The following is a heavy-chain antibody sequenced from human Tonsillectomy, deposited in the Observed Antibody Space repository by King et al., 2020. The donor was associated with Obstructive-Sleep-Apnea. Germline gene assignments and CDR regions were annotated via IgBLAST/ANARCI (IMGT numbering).Heavy chain of an antibody. Sequence: VQLQQWGAGLLKPSETLSLTCAVYGGSFSTYYWTWIRQPPGKGLEWIGEINHSGSTNYNPSLKSRVTISVDTSKNQFSLKLSSVTAADTAVYYCASEILWFGELFSHRGGMDVWGQGTTVTVSS. D-gene: IGHD3-10*01. CDR1: GGSFSTYY. CDR3: ASEILWFGELFSHRGGMDV. V-gene: IGHV4-34*01. CDR2: INHSGST. J-gene: IGHJ6*02.